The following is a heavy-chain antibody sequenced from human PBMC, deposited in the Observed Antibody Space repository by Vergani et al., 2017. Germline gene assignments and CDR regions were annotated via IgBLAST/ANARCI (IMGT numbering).Heavy chain of an antibody. D-gene: IGHD4-17*01. V-gene: IGHV2-5*02. CDR3: AHVPSYGDYPFGFDP. Sequence: QITLKESGPTLVKPTQTLTLTCTFSGFSLSTSGVGVGWIRQPPGKALEWLALIYWDDDKRYSPSLKSRLTITKETSKNQVVLTMTNMDPVDTATYYCAHVPSYGDYPFGFDPWGQGTLVTVSS. J-gene: IGHJ5*02. CDR1: GFSLSTSGVG. CDR2: IYWDDDK.